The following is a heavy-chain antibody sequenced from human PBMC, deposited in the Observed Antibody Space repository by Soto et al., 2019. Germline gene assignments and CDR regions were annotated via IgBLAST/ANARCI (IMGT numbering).Heavy chain of an antibody. D-gene: IGHD3-22*01. Sequence: GGSLRLSCSASGFTFSSYAMHWVRQAPGKGLEYVSAISSNGGSTYYADSVKGRFTISRDNSKNTLYLQMSSLRAEDTAVYYCVKEERRPDNLYFDYWGQGTLVTVSS. CDR2: ISSNGGST. CDR1: GFTFSSYA. CDR3: VKEERRPDNLYFDY. J-gene: IGHJ4*02. V-gene: IGHV3-64D*08.